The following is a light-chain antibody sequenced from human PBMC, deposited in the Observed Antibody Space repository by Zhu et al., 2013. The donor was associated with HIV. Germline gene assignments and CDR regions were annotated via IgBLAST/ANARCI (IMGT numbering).Light chain of an antibody. CDR3: SSFTSSSTLVV. CDR2: AVS. Sequence: QSALTQPASVSGSPGQSITISCTGTSSDVGDYNYVSWYQQHPGKAPKLIIYAVSNRPSGVSDRFSGSKSGNTASLTISGLQTEDEADYYCSSFTSSSTLVVFGGGTKLTVL. V-gene: IGLV2-14*01. J-gene: IGLJ2*01. CDR1: SSDVGDYNY.